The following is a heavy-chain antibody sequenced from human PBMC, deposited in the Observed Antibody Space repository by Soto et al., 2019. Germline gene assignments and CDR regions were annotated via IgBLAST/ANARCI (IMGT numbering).Heavy chain of an antibody. D-gene: IGHD1-26*01. J-gene: IGHJ4*02. V-gene: IGHV3-74*01. Sequence: EVQLVESGGGLVQPGGSLRLSCAASGFTFSSYWMHWVRQAPGKGLEWVSRINDDGRRTSYADSVKGRFTISRDNAKNTLYLQMNSLRDNDKAIYCCERRHRPYYTSDYWGQGTLVTGSS. CDR3: ERRHRPYYTSDY. CDR2: INDDGRRT. CDR1: GFTFSSYW.